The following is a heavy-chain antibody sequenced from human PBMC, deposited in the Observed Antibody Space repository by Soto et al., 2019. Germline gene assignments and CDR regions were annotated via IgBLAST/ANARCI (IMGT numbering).Heavy chain of an antibody. J-gene: IGHJ5*02. D-gene: IGHD3-3*01. CDR2: IYYSGST. Sequence: SETLSLNCTVSGGSISSSSYYWGWIRQPPGKGLEWIGSIYYSGSTYYNPSLKSRVTISVDTSKNQFSLKLSSVTAADTAVYYCVVYDFWSGYYSWFDPWGQGTLVTVSS. V-gene: IGHV4-39*01. CDR1: GGSISSSSYY. CDR3: VVYDFWSGYYSWFDP.